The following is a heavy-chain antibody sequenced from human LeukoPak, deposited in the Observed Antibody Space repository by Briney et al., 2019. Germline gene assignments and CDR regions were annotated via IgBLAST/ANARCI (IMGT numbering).Heavy chain of an antibody. D-gene: IGHD2-2*02. V-gene: IGHV3-66*01. CDR2: IYSGGST. CDR1: GFTVSSNY. J-gene: IGHJ4*02. CDR3: ARGNPIPATHPIDY. Sequence: PGGSLRLSCAASGFTVSSNYMSWVRQAPGKGLEWVSVIYSGGSTYYADSVKGRFTISRDTSNNTVYLQMSSLRDEDTAVYYCARGNPIPATHPIDYWGQGTLVTVSS.